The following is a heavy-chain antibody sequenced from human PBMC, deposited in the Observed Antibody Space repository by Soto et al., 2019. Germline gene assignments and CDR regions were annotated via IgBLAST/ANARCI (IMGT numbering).Heavy chain of an antibody. CDR3: ARANWYSEY. CDR2: IYYTGST. Sequence: QVHLQESGPGLVKPSETLSLTCTVSGGSINNHYLSWIRQPPGKGLEWIGYIYYTGSTNYNPSLHSRVAVSVDTSKNRVSLNLTSLTAADTAIYYCARANWYSEYWGQGALVTVSS. J-gene: IGHJ4*02. D-gene: IGHD7-27*01. V-gene: IGHV4-59*11. CDR1: GGSINNHY.